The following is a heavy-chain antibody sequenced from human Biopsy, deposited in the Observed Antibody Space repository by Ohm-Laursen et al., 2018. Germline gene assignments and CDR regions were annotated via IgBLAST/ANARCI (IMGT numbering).Heavy chain of an antibody. CDR1: GGSISSYY. CDR2: IYYSGTT. V-gene: IGHV4-59*01. J-gene: IGHJ4*02. D-gene: IGHD4-23*01. Sequence: GTLSLTCTVSGGSISSYYWNWIRQPPGKGLEWIGYIYYSGTTDYSPSLKSRVTISIDKSKNQFFLKLSSVTAEDTAVYYCARGSNDFGGLYFPRWGQGTLLTVSS. CDR3: ARGSNDFGGLYFPR.